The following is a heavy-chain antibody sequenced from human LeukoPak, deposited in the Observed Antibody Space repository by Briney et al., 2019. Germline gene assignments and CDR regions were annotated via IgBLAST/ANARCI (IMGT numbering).Heavy chain of an antibody. Sequence: GRSLRLSCAASGLTFSSYGMHWVRQAPGKGLEWVAVISYDGSNKYYADSVKGRFTISRDNSKNTLYLQMNSLRAEDTAVYYCAKDARRWATVTTYFDYWGQGTLVTVSS. CDR2: ISYDGSNK. CDR1: GLTFSSYG. D-gene: IGHD4-17*01. CDR3: AKDARRWATVTTYFDY. J-gene: IGHJ4*02. V-gene: IGHV3-30*18.